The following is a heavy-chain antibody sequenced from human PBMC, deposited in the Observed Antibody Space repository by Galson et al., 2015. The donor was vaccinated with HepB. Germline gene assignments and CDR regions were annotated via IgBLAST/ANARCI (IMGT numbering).Heavy chain of an antibody. D-gene: IGHD3-9*01. V-gene: IGHV3-15*01. CDR2: IKSKTDGGTT. J-gene: IGHJ4*02. CDR3: TTGTYYDILTGYFPRDY. Sequence: SLRLSCAASGFTFSNAWMSWVRQAPGKGLEWVGRIKSKTDGGTTDYAAPVKGRFTISRDDSKNTLYLQMNSLKTEDTAVYYCTTGTYYDILTGYFPRDYWGQGTLVTVSS. CDR1: GFTFSNAW.